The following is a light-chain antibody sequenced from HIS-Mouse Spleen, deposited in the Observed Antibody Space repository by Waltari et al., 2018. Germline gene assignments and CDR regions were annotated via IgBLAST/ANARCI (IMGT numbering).Light chain of an antibody. V-gene: IGLV1-47*01. Sequence: QSVLTQPPSASGTPGQRVTISRSGSSSNIGSHYVYWYQQLPGTAPKRLIYKNNQRPSGVPDRFSGPQAGTSASLAISGLRFEDEADYYCAAWDDSLSGHVVFGGGTKLTVL. CDR3: AAWDDSLSGHVV. CDR2: KNN. CDR1: SSNIGSHY. J-gene: IGLJ2*01.